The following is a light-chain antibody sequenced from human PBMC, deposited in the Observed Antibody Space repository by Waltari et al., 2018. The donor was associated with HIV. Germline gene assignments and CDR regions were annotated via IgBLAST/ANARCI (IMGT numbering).Light chain of an antibody. J-gene: IGKJ4*01. V-gene: IGKV1-13*02. CDR1: QDISGA. CDR2: DAS. Sequence: AIQLTQSPSSLSASVGDRVTTTCRASQDISGALAWYQQKPWKPPKLLIHDASILETGVPSKFSGSGAGADFTLTISSLQPEDFATYYCQQFNSYPLTFGAGTKVEIK. CDR3: QQFNSYPLT.